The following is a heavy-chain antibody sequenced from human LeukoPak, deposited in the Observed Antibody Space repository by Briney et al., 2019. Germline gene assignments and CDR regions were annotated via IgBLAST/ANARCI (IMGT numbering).Heavy chain of an antibody. V-gene: IGHV4-59*11. CDR1: GGSISSHY. CDR2: IYYSGST. J-gene: IGHJ4*02. D-gene: IGHD3-3*01. Sequence: PSETLSLTCTVSGGSISSHYWSWIRQPPGKGLEWIGYIYYSGSTNYNPSLKSRVTISVDTSKNQFSLKLSSVTAADTAVYYCARGQTYYDLWSGYYFDYWGQGTLVTVSS. CDR3: ARGQTYYDLWSGYYFDY.